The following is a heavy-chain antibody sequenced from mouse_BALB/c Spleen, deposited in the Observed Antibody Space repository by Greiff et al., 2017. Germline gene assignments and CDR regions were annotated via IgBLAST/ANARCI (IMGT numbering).Heavy chain of an antibody. D-gene: IGHD2-14*01. J-gene: IGHJ4*01. CDR3: ASYRYDGDYYAMDY. V-gene: IGHV1-39*01. Sequence: EVQLQQSGPELEKPGASVKISCKASGYSFTGYNMNWVKQSNGKSLEWIGYISCYNGATSYNQKFKGKATFTVDTSSSTAYMQFNSLTSEDSAVYYCASYRYDGDYYAMDYWGQGTSVTVSS. CDR1: GYSFTGYN. CDR2: ISCYNGAT.